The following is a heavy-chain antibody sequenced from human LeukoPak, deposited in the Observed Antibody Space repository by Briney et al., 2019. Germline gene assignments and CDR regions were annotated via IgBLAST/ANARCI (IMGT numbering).Heavy chain of an antibody. D-gene: IGHD5-24*01. CDR1: GYSFTSYW. Sequence: GESLKISCKAPGYSFTSYWIGWVRQMPGKGLEWTGIIYPGDSDTRYSPSFQGQVSISVDKSISAAYLQWSSLKASDTALYYCARRAGDGNNYRDAFDIWGQGTMVTVSS. CDR2: IYPGDSDT. V-gene: IGHV5-51*01. CDR3: ARRAGDGNNYRDAFDI. J-gene: IGHJ3*02.